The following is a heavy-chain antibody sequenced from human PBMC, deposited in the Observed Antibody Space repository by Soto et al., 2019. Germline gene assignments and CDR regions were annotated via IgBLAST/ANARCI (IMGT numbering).Heavy chain of an antibody. Sequence: LRLSCVASGFTFSSYGMHWVRQAPGKGLEWVAVIWYDGSNKYYVDSVKGRFTISRDNSKNTLYLQMNSLRAEDTAVYYCARETYYYDSSGPSYFDYWGQGTRVTVSS. CDR1: GFTFSSYG. CDR3: ARETYYYDSSGPSYFDY. V-gene: IGHV3-33*01. J-gene: IGHJ4*02. CDR2: IWYDGSNK. D-gene: IGHD3-22*01.